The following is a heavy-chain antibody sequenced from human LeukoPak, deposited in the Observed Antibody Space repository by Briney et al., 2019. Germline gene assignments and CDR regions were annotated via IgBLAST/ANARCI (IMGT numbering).Heavy chain of an antibody. Sequence: GESLKISCKGSGYSFTSYWLVWVRQMPGKGLEWMGIIYPGDSDTRYSPSFQGQVTISADKSISTVYLQWSSLKASDTAMYYCARLSYEEGYFDDWGQGTLVTVSS. V-gene: IGHV5-51*01. CDR1: GYSFTSYW. D-gene: IGHD3-22*01. CDR3: ARLSYEEGYFDD. CDR2: IYPGDSDT. J-gene: IGHJ4*01.